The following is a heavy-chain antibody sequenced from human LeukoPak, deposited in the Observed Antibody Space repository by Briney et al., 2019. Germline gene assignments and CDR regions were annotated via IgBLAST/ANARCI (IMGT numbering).Heavy chain of an antibody. Sequence: SETLSLTCGVHGASLSDYYWSWIRQSPGKGLEWIGETLHSGSTNYSPSLKSRVTISLDTSKNQFSLKLSSVTAADTAVYCATVRPTFMRAFIAWGQGTLVTVSS. D-gene: IGHD3-16*02. J-gene: IGHJ5*02. V-gene: IGHV4-34*12. CDR1: GASLSDYY. CDR2: TLHSGST. CDR3: TVRPTFMRAFIA.